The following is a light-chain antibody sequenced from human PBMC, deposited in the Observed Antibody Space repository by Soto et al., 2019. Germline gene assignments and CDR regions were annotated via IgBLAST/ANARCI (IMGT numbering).Light chain of an antibody. Sequence: EIVLTQSPATLSLSPGERATLSCRASQSVGGFLAWYQQKSGQAPRLLIYDTSKRVTGIPARFSGSGSGTDFTLPISSLEPEDFAVYHCQHRSNWPPMYTFGQGTKLQIK. J-gene: IGKJ2*01. V-gene: IGKV3-11*01. CDR1: QSVGGF. CDR2: DTS. CDR3: QHRSNWPPMYT.